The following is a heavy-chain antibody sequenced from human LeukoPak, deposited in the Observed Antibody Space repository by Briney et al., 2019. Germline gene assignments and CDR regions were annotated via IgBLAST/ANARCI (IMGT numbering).Heavy chain of an antibody. J-gene: IGHJ4*02. CDR3: ARRRYDSSGFRLPFDY. CDR2: ISSSSSYI. V-gene: IGHV3-21*01. D-gene: IGHD3-22*01. Sequence: PGGSLRLSCAASGFTFSSYSMTWVGQAPGKGLEWVSSISSSSSYIYYADSVKGRFTISRDNAENSVSLQMNSLRAEDTAVYYCARRRYDSSGFRLPFDYWGQGTLVTISS. CDR1: GFTFSSYS.